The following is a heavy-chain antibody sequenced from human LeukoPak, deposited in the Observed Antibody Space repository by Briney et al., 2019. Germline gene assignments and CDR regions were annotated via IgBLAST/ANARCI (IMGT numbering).Heavy chain of an antibody. CDR2: ISSSGSTI. CDR1: GFTFSSYE. Sequence: GGSLRLSYAASGFTFSSYEMSWVRQAPGKGLEWVSYISSSGSTIYYADSVKGRFTISRDNAKNSLYLQMNSLRAEDTAVYYCARELYYYDSDYYYYGMDVWGQGTTVTVSS. D-gene: IGHD3-22*01. V-gene: IGHV3-48*03. CDR3: ARELYYYDSDYYYYGMDV. J-gene: IGHJ6*02.